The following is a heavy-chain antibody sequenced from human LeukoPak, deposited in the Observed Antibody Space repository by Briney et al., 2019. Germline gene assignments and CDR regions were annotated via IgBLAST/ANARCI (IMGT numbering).Heavy chain of an antibody. CDR3: AREGPTAVTYFDY. D-gene: IGHD4-17*01. CDR1: GYTFTGYY. Sequence: ASVKVSCKASGYTFTGYYMHWVRQAPGQGLEWMGWINPNSGGTNYAQKFQGRVTMTRDTSISTAYMELRSLRSDDTAVYYCAREGPTAVTYFDYWGQGTLVTVSS. V-gene: IGHV1-2*02. CDR2: INPNSGGT. J-gene: IGHJ4*02.